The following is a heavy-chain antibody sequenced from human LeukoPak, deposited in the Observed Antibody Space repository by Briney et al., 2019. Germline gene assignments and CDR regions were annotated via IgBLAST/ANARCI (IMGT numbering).Heavy chain of an antibody. D-gene: IGHD4-23*01. Sequence: SETLSLTCAVSGGSISSGGYSWSWIRQPPGKGLEWIGYIYHSGSTYHNPSLKSRVTISVDRSKNQFSLKLSSVTAADTAVYYCARDGGNTHYYGMDVWGQGTTVTVSS. CDR3: ARDGGNTHYYGMDV. CDR1: GGSISSGGYS. CDR2: IYHSGST. V-gene: IGHV4-30-2*01. J-gene: IGHJ6*02.